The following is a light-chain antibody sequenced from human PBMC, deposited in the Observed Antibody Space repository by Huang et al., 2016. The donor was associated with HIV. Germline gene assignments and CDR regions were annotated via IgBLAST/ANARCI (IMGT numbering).Light chain of an antibody. V-gene: IGKV1-39*01. Sequence: DIQMTQSPASLSASVGDRVTITCRATQSISNYVNWYQQKPGKAPTLLIYGASTVQRGVPSRVSGSGSGTDFTLTISSLQPEDFTTYYCQQSYNTPPTFGQGTKVEI. CDR2: GAS. CDR1: QSISNY. J-gene: IGKJ1*01. CDR3: QQSYNTPPT.